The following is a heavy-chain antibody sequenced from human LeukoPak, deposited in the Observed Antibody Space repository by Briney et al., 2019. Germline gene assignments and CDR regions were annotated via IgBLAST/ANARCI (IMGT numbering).Heavy chain of an antibody. CDR1: GFTFSGYS. CDR2: ISESSSYI. J-gene: IGHJ6*02. D-gene: IGHD5-12*01. Sequence: PGGSLRLSCAASGFTFSGYSMNWVRQAPGKGLEWVSYISESSSYIYFADSVKGRFTISRDNGKNSLYLRMNSLRGDDTGIYYCARDRAVKARIGGMDVWGQGTTVTVSS. CDR3: ARDRAVKARIGGMDV. V-gene: IGHV3-21*04.